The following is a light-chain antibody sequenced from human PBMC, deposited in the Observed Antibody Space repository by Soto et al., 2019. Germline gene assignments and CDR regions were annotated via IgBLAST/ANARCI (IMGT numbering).Light chain of an antibody. Sequence: DIQMTQFPSTLSASIGDRVTITCRASQSISGWLAWYQQKPGKAPKFLIYDASTLESGVPSRFSGSGSGTEFTLTISRLQPDDFATYYCQQYSSHSRMFGQGTKVEIK. J-gene: IGKJ1*01. CDR3: QQYSSHSRM. CDR1: QSISGW. V-gene: IGKV1-5*01. CDR2: DAS.